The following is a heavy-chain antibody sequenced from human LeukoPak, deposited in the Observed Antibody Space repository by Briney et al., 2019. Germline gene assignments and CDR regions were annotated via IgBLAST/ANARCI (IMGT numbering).Heavy chain of an antibody. CDR3: ARDPGNVPFDY. CDR1: GFTFSSYA. V-gene: IGHV3-30-3*01. CDR2: ISYDGSNK. D-gene: IGHD4-23*01. Sequence: PGRSLRLSCAASGFTFSSYAMHWVRQAPGKGLEWVAVISYDGSNKYYADSVKGRFTISRDNSKNTLYLQMNSLRAEDTAVCYCARDPGNVPFDYWGQGTLVTVSS. J-gene: IGHJ4*02.